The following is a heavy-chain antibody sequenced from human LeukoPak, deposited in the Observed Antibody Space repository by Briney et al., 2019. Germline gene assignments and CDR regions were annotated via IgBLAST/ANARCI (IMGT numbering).Heavy chain of an antibody. CDR1: GGSISSSSYY. CDR3: AEHCSGGSCLDAFDI. Sequence: SETLSLTCTVSGGSISSSSYYWGWIRQPPGKGLEWIGSIYYSGSTYYNPSLKSRVTISVDTSKKQFSLKLSSVTAADTAVYYCAEHCSGGSCLDAFDIWGQGTMVTVSS. J-gene: IGHJ3*02. CDR2: IYYSGST. D-gene: IGHD2-15*01. V-gene: IGHV4-39*01.